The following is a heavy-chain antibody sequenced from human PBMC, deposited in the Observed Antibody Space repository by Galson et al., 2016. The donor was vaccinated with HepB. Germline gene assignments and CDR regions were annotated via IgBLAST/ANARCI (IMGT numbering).Heavy chain of an antibody. J-gene: IGHJ3*02. CDR3: ATVGGSGYGLRTDPFDI. Sequence: SLRLSCAAFGFSVSSDYMSWVRQAPGKGLEWVSLIYLDTNSYYADSVKGRFTISRDTSKNTLYLQMNNLRVEDTALYFCATVGGSGYGLRTDPFDIWGQGTKVTVSS. CDR1: GFSVSSDY. CDR2: IYLDTNS. V-gene: IGHV3-53*01. D-gene: IGHD1-26*01.